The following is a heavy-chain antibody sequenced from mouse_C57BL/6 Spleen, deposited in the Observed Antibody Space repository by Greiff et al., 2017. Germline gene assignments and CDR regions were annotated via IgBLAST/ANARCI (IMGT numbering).Heavy chain of an antibody. Sequence: QVQLQQFGAELVKPGASVKLSCKASGYTFTSYWMHWVKQRPGQGLEWIGMIHPNSGSTNYNEKFKSKATLTVDKSSSTAYMQLSSLTSEDSAVYYCARGATVVDYYFDYWGQGTTLTVSS. CDR1: GYTFTSYW. J-gene: IGHJ2*01. CDR3: ARGATVVDYYFDY. V-gene: IGHV1-64*01. D-gene: IGHD1-1*01. CDR2: IHPNSGST.